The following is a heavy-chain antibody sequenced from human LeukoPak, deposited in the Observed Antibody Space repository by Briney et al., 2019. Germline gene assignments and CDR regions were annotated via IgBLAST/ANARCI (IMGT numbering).Heavy chain of an antibody. V-gene: IGHV4-61*01. J-gene: IGHJ5*02. CDR1: GDPVSRGSYY. CDR2: VYHTGST. Sequence: SETLSLTCTVSGDPVSRGSYYWSWIRQPPVKELEWIGYVYHTGSTNYNPSLKSRVTISVDTSKNEFSLKMTSVTAADTAVYYRARGFASGWYSRYDPWGQGTLVTVSS. CDR3: ARGFASGWYSRYDP. D-gene: IGHD6-19*01.